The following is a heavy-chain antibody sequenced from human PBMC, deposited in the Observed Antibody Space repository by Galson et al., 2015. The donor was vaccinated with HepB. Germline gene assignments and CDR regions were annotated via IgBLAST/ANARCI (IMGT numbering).Heavy chain of an antibody. CDR3: AREEGDCSSTSCYILEGLVGLYFDY. Sequence: SLRLSCAASGFTFSSYSMNWVRQAPGKGLEWVPYISTSSSTIYYADSVKGRFTISRDNAKNSLYLQMNSLRDEDTAVYYCAREEGDCSSTSCYILEGLVGLYFDYWGQGTLVTVSS. J-gene: IGHJ4*02. CDR2: ISTSSSTI. V-gene: IGHV3-48*02. CDR1: GFTFSSYS. D-gene: IGHD2-2*02.